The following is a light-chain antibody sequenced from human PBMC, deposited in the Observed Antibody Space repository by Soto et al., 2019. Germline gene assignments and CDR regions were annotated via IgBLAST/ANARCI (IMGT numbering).Light chain of an antibody. CDR2: AAS. CDR1: QGIRND. V-gene: IGKV1-17*01. J-gene: IGKJ5*01. Sequence: DIQITQSPSSLSASVGDRVTITCRASQGIRNDLGWYQQKPGKAPKRLIYAASSLESGVPSRFSGSGSGTEFTLSITSLQPDDFATYYCQQCFWHWTFGQGTRLEIK. CDR3: QQCFWHWT.